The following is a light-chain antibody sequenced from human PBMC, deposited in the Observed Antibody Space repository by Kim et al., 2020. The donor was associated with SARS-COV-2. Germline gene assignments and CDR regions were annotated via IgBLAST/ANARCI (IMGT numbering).Light chain of an antibody. J-gene: IGKJ2*01. V-gene: IGKV3-15*01. CDR2: GAS. CDR1: KSVTSN. CDR3: QQYNRWPPYI. Sequence: GERATLARRASKSVTSNVAWNQQRPGQAPRLLINGASIRATGIPDRFSGSGSGTEFTLTISSLQPEDFALYYWQQYNRWPPYIFGQGTKLEI.